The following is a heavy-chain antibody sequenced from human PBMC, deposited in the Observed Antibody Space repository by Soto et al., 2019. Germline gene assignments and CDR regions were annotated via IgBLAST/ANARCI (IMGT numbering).Heavy chain of an antibody. Sequence: SETLSLTCTVSGGSISSGGYYWSWIRQHPGKGLEWIGYIYYSGSTYYNPSLKSRVTISVDTSKNQFSLKLSSVTAADTAVYYCARDGEATVTRPHYWGQGTLVTVSS. D-gene: IGHD4-17*01. J-gene: IGHJ4*02. CDR1: GGSISSGGYY. V-gene: IGHV4-31*03. CDR3: ARDGEATVTRPHY. CDR2: IYYSGST.